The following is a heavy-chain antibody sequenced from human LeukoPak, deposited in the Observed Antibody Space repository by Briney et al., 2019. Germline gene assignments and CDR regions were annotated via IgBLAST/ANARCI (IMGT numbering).Heavy chain of an antibody. J-gene: IGHJ4*02. CDR2: ISNDGSNK. D-gene: IGHD3-3*01. Sequence: PGGSLRLSCVASGFTFSSYGMHWVRQAPGKGLEWVAVISNDGSNKYYADSVKGRFTISRDNSKNTLYLQMNSLRAQDTAVYYCAKMPGDFWSAFYHYFDFWGQGTLVTVSS. V-gene: IGHV3-30*18. CDR3: AKMPGDFWSAFYHYFDF. CDR1: GFTFSSYG.